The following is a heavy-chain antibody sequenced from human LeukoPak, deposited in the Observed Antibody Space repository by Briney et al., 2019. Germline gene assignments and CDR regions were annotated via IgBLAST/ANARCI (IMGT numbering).Heavy chain of an antibody. CDR1: GGSVSSGSYY. CDR2: IYYSGST. Sequence: SETLSLTCTVSGGSVSSGSYYWSWIRQPPGKGLEWIGYIYYSGSTNYNPSLKSRVTISVDTSKNQFSLKLSSVTAADTAVYYCAKDSPKTRSSWYSFDYWGQGTLVTVSS. D-gene: IGHD6-13*01. CDR3: AKDSPKTRSSWYSFDY. V-gene: IGHV4-61*01. J-gene: IGHJ4*02.